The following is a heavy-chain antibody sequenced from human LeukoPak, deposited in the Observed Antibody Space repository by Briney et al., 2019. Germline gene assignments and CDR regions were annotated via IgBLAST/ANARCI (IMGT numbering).Heavy chain of an antibody. CDR1: GYSFSNYG. J-gene: IGHJ4*02. V-gene: IGHV1-18*01. D-gene: IGHD6-25*01. Sequence: ASVKVSCKSSGYSFSNYGVNWVRQAPGQGLEWMGWISAADGDTDYVQKFQGRLTLTTDTSTGTAYMDLRSLRSDDTAVYYCARLIRAAALIDYWGQGTLVTVSS. CDR3: ARLIRAAALIDY. CDR2: ISAADGDT.